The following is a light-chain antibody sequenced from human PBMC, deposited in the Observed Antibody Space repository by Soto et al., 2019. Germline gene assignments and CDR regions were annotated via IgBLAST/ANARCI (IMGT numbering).Light chain of an antibody. Sequence: DLQMTQSPSSLSASEGDRVTITCQSSHDVSRNLNWFQQKPGEAPQLLIYDASNLERGVPSRFSGSGSGIDFTLTISSLQPEDVATYYCQQYNSMLSFGGGTEVEIK. CDR3: QQYNSMLS. J-gene: IGKJ4*01. CDR1: HDVSRN. CDR2: DAS. V-gene: IGKV1-33*01.